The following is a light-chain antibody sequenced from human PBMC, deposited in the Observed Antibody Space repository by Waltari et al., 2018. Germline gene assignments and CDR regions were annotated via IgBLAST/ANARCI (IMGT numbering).Light chain of an antibody. J-gene: IGLJ3*02. Sequence: QSVLTQPPSASGTPGQRVTISCSGSRSNIGSNYVYWYQKLPGTAPKLLIYRNNQRPAGVPDRFSGTKSGTSAALAISGLRSEDEADYYCAAWDDSLSGRVFGGGTKVTVL. CDR2: RNN. V-gene: IGLV1-47*01. CDR3: AAWDDSLSGRV. CDR1: RSNIGSNY.